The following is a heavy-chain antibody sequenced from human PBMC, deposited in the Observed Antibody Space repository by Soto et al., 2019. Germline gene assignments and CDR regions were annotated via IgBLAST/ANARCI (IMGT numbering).Heavy chain of an antibody. D-gene: IGHD3-22*01. V-gene: IGHV4-31*03. CDR2: IYYSGST. CDR1: GGSISSGGYY. CDR3: ARDALSRDSI. J-gene: IGHJ4*02. Sequence: PSETLSLTCSVSGGSISSGGYYWSWIRQHPGKGLEWIGYIYYSGSTYYNPSLKSRVTISVDTSKNQFSLKLSSVTAADTAVYYCARDALSRDSIWGQGTLVTVSS.